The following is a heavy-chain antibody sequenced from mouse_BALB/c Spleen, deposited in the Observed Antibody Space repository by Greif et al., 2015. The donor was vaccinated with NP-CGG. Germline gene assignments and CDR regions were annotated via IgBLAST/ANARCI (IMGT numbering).Heavy chain of an antibody. CDR2: ISSGGGST. Sequence: EVKLVESGGGLVKPGGSLKLSCAASGFAFSSYDMSWVRQTPEKRLEWVAYISSGGGSTYYPDTVKGRFTISRDNAKNTLYLQMNSLKSEDTAIYYCARQEGYHYGHAMDYWGQGTSVTVSS. V-gene: IGHV5-12-1*01. J-gene: IGHJ4*01. CDR1: GFAFSSYD. D-gene: IGHD2-4*01. CDR3: ARQEGYHYGHAMDY.